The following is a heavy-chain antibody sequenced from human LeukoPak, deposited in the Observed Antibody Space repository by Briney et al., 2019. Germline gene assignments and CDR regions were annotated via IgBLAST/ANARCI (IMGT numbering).Heavy chain of an antibody. Sequence: GGSLRLSCAASGFTFSSYAMSWVRQAPGKWLEWVSAISGSGGSTYYADSVKGRFTISRDNSKNTLYLQMNSLRDEDTAVYYCAKVINYDSSGSNYWGQGTLVTVPS. CDR1: GFTFSSYA. D-gene: IGHD3-22*01. V-gene: IGHV3-23*01. CDR2: ISGSGGST. J-gene: IGHJ4*02. CDR3: AKVINYDSSGSNY.